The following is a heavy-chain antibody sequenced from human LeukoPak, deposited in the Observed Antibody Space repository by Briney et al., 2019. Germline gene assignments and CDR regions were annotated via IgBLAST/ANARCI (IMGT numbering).Heavy chain of an antibody. V-gene: IGHV3-23*01. CDR3: AKDFGELLWFGELSSTHFDY. CDR2: ISGSGGST. Sequence: GSLRLSCAASGFTFSSYAMSGVRQAPGKGLEWVSAISGSGGSTYYADSVKGRFTISRDNSKNTLYLQMNSLRAEDTAVYYCAKDFGELLWFGELSSTHFDYWGQGTLVTVSS. J-gene: IGHJ4*02. CDR1: GFTFSSYA. D-gene: IGHD3-10*01.